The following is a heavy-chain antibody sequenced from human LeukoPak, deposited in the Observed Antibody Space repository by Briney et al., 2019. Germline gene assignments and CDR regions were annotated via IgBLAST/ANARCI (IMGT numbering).Heavy chain of an antibody. CDR3: ARLKDDVTKFDY. V-gene: IGHV3-7*01. CDR1: GFSFSRYW. J-gene: IGHJ4*02. CDR2: INQDVSQI. D-gene: IGHD2-8*01. Sequence: PGRSLRLSCAGSGFSFSRYWMAWVRQAAGKGLEWVASINQDVSQIHYVDSVKGRFTISRDNAKNSLFLQMNSLRVEDTAVYYCARLKDDVTKFDYWGQGTLLTVSS.